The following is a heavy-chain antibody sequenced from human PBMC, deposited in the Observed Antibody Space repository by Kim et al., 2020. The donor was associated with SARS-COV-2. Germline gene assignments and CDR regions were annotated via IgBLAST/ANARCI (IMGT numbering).Heavy chain of an antibody. CDR1: GFTFSSFG. Sequence: GSLRLSCAASGFTFSSFGMHWVRQAPGKGLEWVAGIYYDGSNKNYADSVKGRFTISRDNSENTLYLQMNSLRAEDTALYYCARDGSRTSTGMGVWGQGTTVTVAS. CDR3: ARDGSRTSTGMGV. V-gene: IGHV3-33*01. CDR2: IYYDGSNK. J-gene: IGHJ6*02.